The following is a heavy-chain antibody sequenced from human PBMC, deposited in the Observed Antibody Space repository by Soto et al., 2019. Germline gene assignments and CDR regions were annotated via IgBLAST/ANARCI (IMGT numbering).Heavy chain of an antibody. D-gene: IGHD1-20*01. CDR1: GFTFSSSG. CDR3: AKEFHSWNYFDY. Sequence: GRSLRLSCAASGFTFSSSGMHWVRQAPGKGLEWVAVISYDGSNKFYADSVKGRFTISRDNFRNTLYLQMNSLRAEDTAVYYCAKEFHSWNYFDYWSQGTLVTVSS. V-gene: IGHV3-30*18. J-gene: IGHJ4*02. CDR2: ISYDGSNK.